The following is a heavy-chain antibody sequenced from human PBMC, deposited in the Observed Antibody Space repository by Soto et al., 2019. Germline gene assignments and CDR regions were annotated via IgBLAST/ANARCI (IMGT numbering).Heavy chain of an antibody. V-gene: IGHV1-2*02. D-gene: IGHD3-3*01. Sequence: ASVKVSCKASGYTFTGYYMHWVRQAPGQGREWMGWINPNSGGTNYAQKFQGRVTMTRDTAISTAYMELSRLRSDGTAVYYCARGPLTIFGVVCWMDVWGQGTTVTVSS. CDR1: GYTFTGYY. CDR3: ARGPLTIFGVVCWMDV. CDR2: INPNSGGT. J-gene: IGHJ6*02.